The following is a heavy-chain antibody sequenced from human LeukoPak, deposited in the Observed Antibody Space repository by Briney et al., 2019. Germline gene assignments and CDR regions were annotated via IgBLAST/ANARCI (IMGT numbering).Heavy chain of an antibody. V-gene: IGHV3-43*01. CDR1: GFTFEDYT. D-gene: IGHD3-22*01. CDR2: ISWDGTT. J-gene: IGHJ4*02. Sequence: GGSLRLSCVASGFTFEDYTMHWVRQTPGKTLEWVSLISWDGTTYYTDSVKGRFTISRDNSKNSLYLQMDTLRSEDAAFYYCVKDLSYESSGHVLEYWGQGTLVTVSS. CDR3: VKDLSYESSGHVLEY.